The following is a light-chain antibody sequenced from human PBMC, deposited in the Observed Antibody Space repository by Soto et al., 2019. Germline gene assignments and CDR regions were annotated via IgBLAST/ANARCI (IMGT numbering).Light chain of an antibody. CDR1: SNDVGLYDY. V-gene: IGLV2-14*01. CDR2: EVS. J-gene: IGLJ1*01. Sequence: SALTQPASVSGSPGQSITVSCTGTSNDVGLYDYVSWFQQYPGKSPKLIVYEVSHRPSGVSSRFSGSKSGNTASLTISGLQTEDEADYYCSSYTTVFTYVFGTGTKVTVL. CDR3: SSYTTVFTYV.